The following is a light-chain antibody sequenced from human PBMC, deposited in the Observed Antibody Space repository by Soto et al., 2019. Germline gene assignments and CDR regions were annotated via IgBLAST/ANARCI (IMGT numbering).Light chain of an antibody. CDR3: AAWDDSLSGVV. CDR1: SSNIGSNY. V-gene: IGLV1-47*01. Sequence: QSVLTQPPSASGTPGQRITISCSGSSSNIGSNYVFWYQHLPGTAPKLLIYRNNQRPSWVPDRFSASKSGTTASLAISGLRSEDETDYYCAAWDDSLSGVVFGGGTKLTVL. J-gene: IGLJ2*01. CDR2: RNN.